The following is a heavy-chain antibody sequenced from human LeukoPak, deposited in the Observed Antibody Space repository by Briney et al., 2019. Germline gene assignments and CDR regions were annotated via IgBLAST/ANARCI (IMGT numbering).Heavy chain of an antibody. D-gene: IGHD5-12*01. J-gene: IGHJ6*03. CDR2: ISGSGGST. Sequence: GGSLRLSCAASGFTFSSYAMSWVRQAPGKGLEWVSTISGSGGSTYYADSVKGRFTISRDSSKNTLYLQMNSLRAEDTAVHYCAKHSGYDLYYYYYMDVWGKGTTVTVSS. V-gene: IGHV3-23*01. CDR1: GFTFSSYA. CDR3: AKHSGYDLYYYYYMDV.